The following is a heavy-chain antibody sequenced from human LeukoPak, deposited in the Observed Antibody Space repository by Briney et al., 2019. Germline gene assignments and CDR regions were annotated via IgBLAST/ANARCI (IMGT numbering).Heavy chain of an antibody. CDR1: RYSFTKYW. CDR2: IYPDDFDT. D-gene: IGHD1-1*01. CDR3: AKLKSTGTTIDAFDI. Sequence: GESLKISCKGSRYSFTKYWIAWVRQMPGKGLECMGIIYPDDFDTRYSPSFQGRVTISADKFINTAYLQWSSLKASDTAMYYCAKLKSTGTTIDAFDIWGQGTMVTISS. J-gene: IGHJ3*02. V-gene: IGHV5-51*01.